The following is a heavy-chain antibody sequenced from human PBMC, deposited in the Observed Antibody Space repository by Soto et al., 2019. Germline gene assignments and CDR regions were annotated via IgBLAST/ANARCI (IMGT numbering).Heavy chain of an antibody. CDR2: INSDGSST. Sequence: PGGSLRLSCAASGFTFSSYWMHWVRQAPGKGLVWVSRINSDGSSTSYADSVKGRFTISRDNAKNTLYLQMNSLRAEDTAVYYCARVPSYPYDFWSRYLIRGAFDIWGQGRMVTV. J-gene: IGHJ3*02. V-gene: IGHV3-74*01. CDR1: GFTFSSYW. CDR3: ARVPSYPYDFWSRYLIRGAFDI. D-gene: IGHD3-3*01.